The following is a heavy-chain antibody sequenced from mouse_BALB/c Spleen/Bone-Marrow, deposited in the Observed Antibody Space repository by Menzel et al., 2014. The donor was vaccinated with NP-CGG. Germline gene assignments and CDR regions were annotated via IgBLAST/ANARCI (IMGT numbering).Heavy chain of an antibody. V-gene: IGHV4-1*02. CDR1: GFDFSRLW. CDR2: INPDSRTI. CDR3: ARLGYYGAMEY. J-gene: IGHJ4*01. D-gene: IGHD1-1*01. Sequence: DVHLVESGGGLVQPGGSLKLSCAASGFDFSRLWMSWVRQAPGKGLEWIGEINPDSRTINFTPSLRDKFIISRDNAKNTLYLQMSKVRSEDTALYYCARLGYYGAMEYWGQGTSVTVSS.